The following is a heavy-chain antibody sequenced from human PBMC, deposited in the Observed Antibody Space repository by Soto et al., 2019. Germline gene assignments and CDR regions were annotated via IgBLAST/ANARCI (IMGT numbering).Heavy chain of an antibody. CDR2: IGTYNDNT. J-gene: IGHJ4*02. D-gene: IGHD6-19*01. V-gene: IGHV1-18*01. CDR1: GYTFTNYG. CDR3: TRAPPSSFGSGWWY. Sequence: ASVKVSCKASGYTFTNYGISWVRQAPGQGLEWMGWIGTYNDNTKYGQKFQGRVTMTTGTSTGTAYMELRSLRSDDTAVYYCTRAPPSSFGSGWWYWGQGTLVTVSS.